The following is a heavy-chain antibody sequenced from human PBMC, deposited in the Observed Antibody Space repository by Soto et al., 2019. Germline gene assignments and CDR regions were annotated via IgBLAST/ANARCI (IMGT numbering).Heavy chain of an antibody. CDR1: GGSFSGYS. CDR3: ARGIQLRTGLDV. J-gene: IGHJ6*02. D-gene: IGHD5-18*01. V-gene: IGHV4-59*01. Sequence: PSETLSLTCAVYGGSFSGYSWSWIRQPPGKGLEWIGYIYYSGSTNYNPSLKSRVTISVDTSKNQFSLKLSSVTAADTAVYYCARGIQLRTGLDVWGQGTTVTVSS. CDR2: IYYSGST.